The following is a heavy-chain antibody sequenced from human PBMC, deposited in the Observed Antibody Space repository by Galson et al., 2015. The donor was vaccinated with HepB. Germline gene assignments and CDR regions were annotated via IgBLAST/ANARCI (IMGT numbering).Heavy chain of an antibody. CDR2: ISAYNGNT. D-gene: IGHD3-22*01. Sequence: SVKVSCKASGYTFTSYGISWVRQAPGQGLEWMGWISAYNGNTNYAQKLQGRVTMTTDTSTSTAYMELRSLRSDDTAVYYCASLGIVVVITQSIYWGQGTLVTVSS. V-gene: IGHV1-18*04. CDR1: GYTFTSYG. CDR3: ASLGIVVVITQSIY. J-gene: IGHJ4*02.